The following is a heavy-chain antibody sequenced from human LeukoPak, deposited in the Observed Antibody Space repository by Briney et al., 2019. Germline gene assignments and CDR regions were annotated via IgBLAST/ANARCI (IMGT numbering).Heavy chain of an antibody. CDR3: AVYYYGSGSTIRDFDY. J-gene: IGHJ4*02. CDR1: GGSISSGGYY. D-gene: IGHD3-10*01. CDR2: IYYSGST. Sequence: SETLSLTCTVSGGSISSGGYYWSWIRQHPGKGLEWIGYIYYSGSTYYNPSLKSRVTISVDTSKNQFSLKLSSVTAADTAVYYCAVYYYGSGSTIRDFDYWGQGTLVTVSS. V-gene: IGHV4-31*03.